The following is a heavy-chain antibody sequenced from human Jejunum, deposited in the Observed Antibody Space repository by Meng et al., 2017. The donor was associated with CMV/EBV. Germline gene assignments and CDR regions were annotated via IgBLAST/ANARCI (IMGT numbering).Heavy chain of an antibody. D-gene: IGHD1-26*01. CDR2: IYRGDDK. Sequence: QFTLKVSGPTPVQPTQTLPLTCSFSGFSPSTSGEGVGWIRQPPGKALEWLALIYRGDDKRYSPSLNSRLTIAKDTSKNEVVLTLTNMGPIDTGTYYCAHFVGGYYPSRPDYWGQGTLVTVSS. J-gene: IGHJ4*02. CDR1: GFSPSTSGEG. CDR3: AHFVGGYYPSRPDY. V-gene: IGHV2-5*02.